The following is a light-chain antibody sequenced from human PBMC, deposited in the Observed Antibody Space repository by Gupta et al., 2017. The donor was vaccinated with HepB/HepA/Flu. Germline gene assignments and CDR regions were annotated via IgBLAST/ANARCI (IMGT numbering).Light chain of an antibody. Sequence: QSVLTQPPSASVTPGQRVSISCAGSSSNIATKTVSWYQQFPGTAPRLLIYGSDQRPSGVPDRFSGSKSGTSASLAISGLQSEDEAYYFCAVWVDSLNGSVFGGGTKLTVL. J-gene: IGLJ2*01. CDR2: GSD. CDR1: SSNIATKT. V-gene: IGLV1-44*01. CDR3: AVWVDSLNGSV.